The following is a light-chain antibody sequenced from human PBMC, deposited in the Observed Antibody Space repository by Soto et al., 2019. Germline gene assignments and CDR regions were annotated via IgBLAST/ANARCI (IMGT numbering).Light chain of an antibody. J-gene: IGLJ3*02. CDR1: SSDVGTYNL. CDR3: CSYAGSTTWV. V-gene: IGLV2-23*02. Sequence: QPVLTQPASVSGSPGLSITISCTGTSSDVGTYNLVSWYQRHPGKAPKLMIYEVTKRPSGVSNRFSGSKSGNTASLTISGLQAEDEADYYCCSYAGSTTWVFGGGTKVTVL. CDR2: EVT.